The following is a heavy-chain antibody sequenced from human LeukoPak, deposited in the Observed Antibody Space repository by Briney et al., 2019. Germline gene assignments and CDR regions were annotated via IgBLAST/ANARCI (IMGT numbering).Heavy chain of an antibody. CDR3: AKAGGGSSGWPFDY. CDR2: INPNSGGT. J-gene: IGHJ4*02. CDR1: GYTFTGYY. Sequence: GASVKVSCKASGYTFTGYYMHWARQAPGQGLEWMGWINPNSGGTNYAQKFQGRVTMTRDTSISTAYMELSRLRSDDTAVYYCAKAGGGSSGWPFDYWGQGTLVTVSS. V-gene: IGHV1-2*02. D-gene: IGHD6-19*01.